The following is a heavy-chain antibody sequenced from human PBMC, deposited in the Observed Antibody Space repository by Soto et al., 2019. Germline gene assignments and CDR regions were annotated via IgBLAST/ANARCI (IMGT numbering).Heavy chain of an antibody. J-gene: IGHJ4*02. D-gene: IGHD3-10*01. V-gene: IGHV3-74*01. CDR1: GFIFKMYW. Sequence: EVQLVESGGGLVPPWGSVRLSCAASGFIFKMYWMHWFRQSPGKGLVWISRIYNDGTYSDYADSVRGRFTISRDNVNDTLYLQRNNLRAEDSGLYYCTRGPRPISTGTGAYWGQGTQVTVSS. CDR3: TRGPRPISTGTGAY. CDR2: IYNDGTYS.